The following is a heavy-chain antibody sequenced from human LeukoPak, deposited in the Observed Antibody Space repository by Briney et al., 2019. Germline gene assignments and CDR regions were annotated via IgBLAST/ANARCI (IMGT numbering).Heavy chain of an antibody. V-gene: IGHV3-48*03. Sequence: GGSLRLSCAASGFTFSSYEMNWVRQAPGKGREWVSYISSSGSTIYYADSVKGRFTISRDNAKNSLYLQMNSLRAEDTAVYYCARVWETTVTTYDGYWGQGTLVTVSS. D-gene: IGHD4-17*01. CDR3: ARVWETTVTTYDGY. CDR1: GFTFSSYE. CDR2: ISSSGSTI. J-gene: IGHJ4*02.